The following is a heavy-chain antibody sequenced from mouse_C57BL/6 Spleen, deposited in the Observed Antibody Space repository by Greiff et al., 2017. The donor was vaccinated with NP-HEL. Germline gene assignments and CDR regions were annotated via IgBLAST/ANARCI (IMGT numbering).Heavy chain of an antibody. CDR3: ARTDSSGYTWFAY. CDR1: GYAFSSSC. Sequence: QVQLQQSGPELVQPGASVKISCKASGYAFSSSCMNWVKPRPGKGLEWIGRLYPGDGDTNYNGKFKGKATLTADKSSSTAYMQLSSLTSEDSAVYFCARTDSSGYTWFAYWGQGTLVTVSA. CDR2: LYPGDGDT. J-gene: IGHJ3*01. D-gene: IGHD3-2*02. V-gene: IGHV1-82*01.